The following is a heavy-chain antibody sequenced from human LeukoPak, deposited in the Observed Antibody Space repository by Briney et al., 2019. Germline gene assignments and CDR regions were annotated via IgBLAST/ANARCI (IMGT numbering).Heavy chain of an antibody. CDR2: INPNSGGT. Sequence: ASVKVSCKASGYTFTGYYMHWVRQDPGQGLEWMGWINPNSGGTNYAQKFQGGVTMTRDTSISTDYMELSRLRSDDTAVYYCARVGTTVTSYDYWGQGTLVTVSS. CDR1: GYTFTGYY. J-gene: IGHJ4*02. V-gene: IGHV1-2*02. CDR3: ARVGTTVTSYDY. D-gene: IGHD4-17*01.